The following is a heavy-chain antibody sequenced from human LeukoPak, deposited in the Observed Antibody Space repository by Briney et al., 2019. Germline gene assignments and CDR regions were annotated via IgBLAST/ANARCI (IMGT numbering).Heavy chain of an antibody. D-gene: IGHD2-2*01. CDR1: GYTFTGYY. Sequence: ASVKVSCKPSGYTFTGYYMHWVRQAPGQGLEWMGWINPNSGDTNYAQKFQGRVTMTRDTSISTAYMELSRLRSDDTAVYYCARFRVPIVVVPAAIGDFDYWGQGTLVTVSS. J-gene: IGHJ4*02. V-gene: IGHV1-2*02. CDR2: INPNSGDT. CDR3: ARFRVPIVVVPAAIGDFDY.